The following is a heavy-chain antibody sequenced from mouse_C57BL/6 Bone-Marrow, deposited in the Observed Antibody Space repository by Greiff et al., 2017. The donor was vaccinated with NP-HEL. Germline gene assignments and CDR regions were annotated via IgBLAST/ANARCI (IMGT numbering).Heavy chain of an antibody. Sequence: EVQLQESGAELVRPGASVKLSCTASGFTFKDDYMHWVKQRPEQGLEWIGWIDPENGDTEYASKFQGKATITADKSSNTAYLQLSSLTSEDTAVYYCATGYGYYSYYLDYWGQGTTLTVSS. CDR1: GFTFKDDY. V-gene: IGHV14-4*01. CDR3: ATGYGYYSYYLDY. CDR2: IDPENGDT. D-gene: IGHD2-3*01. J-gene: IGHJ2*01.